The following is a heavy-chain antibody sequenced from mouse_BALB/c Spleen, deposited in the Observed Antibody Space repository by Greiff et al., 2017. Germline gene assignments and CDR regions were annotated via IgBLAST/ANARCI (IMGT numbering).Heavy chain of an antibody. CDR1: GFTFTDYY. CDR2: IRNKANGYTT. V-gene: IGHV7-3*02. D-gene: IGHD1-1*01. J-gene: IGHJ4*01. Sequence: DVMLVESGGGLVQPGGSLRLSCATSGFTFTDYYMSWVRQPPGKALEWLGFIRNKANGYTTEYSASVKGRFTISRDNSQSILYLQMNTLRAEDSATYYCARAVVGDYYAMDYWGQGTSVTVSS. CDR3: ARAVVGDYYAMDY.